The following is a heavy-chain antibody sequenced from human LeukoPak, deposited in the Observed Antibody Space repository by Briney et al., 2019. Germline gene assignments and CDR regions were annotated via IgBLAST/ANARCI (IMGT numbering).Heavy chain of an antibody. V-gene: IGHV4-34*01. CDR2: INHSGST. CDR1: GGSFSGYY. D-gene: IGHD3-3*01. Sequence: SETLSLTCAAYGGSFSGYYWSWIRQPPGKGLEWIGEINHSGSTNYNPSLKSRVTISVDTSKNQFSLKLSSVTAADTAVYYCARGRYYDFWSGYHNWFDPWGQGTLVTVSS. J-gene: IGHJ5*02. CDR3: ARGRYYDFWSGYHNWFDP.